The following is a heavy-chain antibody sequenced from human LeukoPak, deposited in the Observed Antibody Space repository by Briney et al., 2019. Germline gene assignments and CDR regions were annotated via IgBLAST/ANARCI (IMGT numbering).Heavy chain of an antibody. CDR2: IKQDGSEK. CDR3: ASDRDYYDSTGYLFDY. J-gene: IGHJ4*02. CDR1: GFTFSNYW. D-gene: IGHD3-22*01. V-gene: IGHV3-7*01. Sequence: GGSLRLSCAASGFTFSNYWMSWVRQAPGKGLEWVANIKQDGSEKYYVDSVKGRFTTSRDNAKNSLYLQMNSLRADDTAVYYCASDRDYYDSTGYLFDYWGQGTLVTVSS.